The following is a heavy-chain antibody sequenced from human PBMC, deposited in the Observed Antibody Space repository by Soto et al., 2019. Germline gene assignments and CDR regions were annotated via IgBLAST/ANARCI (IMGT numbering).Heavy chain of an antibody. Sequence: QVQLVQSGAEVKKPGSSVKVSCKASGGTFSSYTISWVRQAPGQGLEWMGRIIPILGIANYAQKFQGRVTXTXNKSTSTAYMELSSLRSEDTAVYYCAKVAGYYGMDVWGQGTTVTVSS. CDR3: AKVAGYYGMDV. V-gene: IGHV1-69*02. D-gene: IGHD5-12*01. CDR2: IIPILGIA. CDR1: GGTFSSYT. J-gene: IGHJ6*02.